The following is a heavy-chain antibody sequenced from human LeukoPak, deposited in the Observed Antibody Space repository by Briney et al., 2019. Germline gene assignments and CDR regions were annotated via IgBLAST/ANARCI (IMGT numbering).Heavy chain of an antibody. D-gene: IGHD5-24*01. CDR2: IWYDGSNK. CDR1: GFTFSSYG. J-gene: IGHJ4*02. Sequence: GRSLRLSCAASGFTFSSYGMHWVRQAPGKGLEWVAVIWYDGSNKYYADSVKGRFTISRDNSKNTLYLQMNSLRAEDTAVYYCAKGQNGSSREIDYWGQGTLVTVSS. CDR3: AKGQNGSSREIDY. V-gene: IGHV3-33*06.